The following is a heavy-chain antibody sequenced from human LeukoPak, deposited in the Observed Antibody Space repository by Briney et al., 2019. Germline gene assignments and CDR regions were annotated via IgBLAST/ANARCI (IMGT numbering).Heavy chain of an antibody. CDR3: ASSIAARPLDY. Sequence: SETPSLTCTVSGGSISSYYWSWIRQPPGKGLEWIGYIYYSGSTNYNPSLKSRVTISVDTSKNQFSLKLSSVTAADTAVYYCASSIAARPLDYWGQGTLVTVSS. CDR1: GGSISSYY. J-gene: IGHJ4*02. D-gene: IGHD6-6*01. CDR2: IYYSGST. V-gene: IGHV4-59*01.